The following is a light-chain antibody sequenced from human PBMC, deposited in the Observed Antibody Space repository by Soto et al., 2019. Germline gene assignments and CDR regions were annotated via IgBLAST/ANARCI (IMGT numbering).Light chain of an antibody. CDR2: DAS. CDR1: QSVSSY. Sequence: EIVLTQSPATLSLSPGERATLSCRASQSVSSYLAWYQQKPGQAPRLLIYDASNTATGIPARFSGSGSGTDFTLTSSSLEPEDFGVYYCQQRSNWLTFGGGTKVDIK. CDR3: QQRSNWLT. V-gene: IGKV3-11*01. J-gene: IGKJ4*01.